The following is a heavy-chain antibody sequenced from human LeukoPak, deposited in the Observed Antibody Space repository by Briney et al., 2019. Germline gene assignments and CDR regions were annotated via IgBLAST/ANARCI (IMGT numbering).Heavy chain of an antibody. V-gene: IGHV1-18*01. J-gene: IGHJ5*02. CDR1: GYTFTSYG. CDR2: ISAYNGNT. D-gene: IGHD3-10*01. Sequence: ASVTVSFQASGYTFTSYGISWVRQARGQGREWMGWISAYNGNTNYPQKLQGRVTMTTDTSTSTAYMELRSLRSDHTAVYCCARASPSGSGRNIWFDPWGQGTLVTVSS. CDR3: ARASPSGSGRNIWFDP.